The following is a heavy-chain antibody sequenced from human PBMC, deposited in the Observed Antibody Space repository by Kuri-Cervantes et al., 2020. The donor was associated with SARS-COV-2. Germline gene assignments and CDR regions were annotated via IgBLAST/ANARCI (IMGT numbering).Heavy chain of an antibody. CDR3: TRDIYYALLGYYYGMDV. Sequence: GGSLRLSCAASGFTFSTYAMTWVRQAPGKGLEWVGFIRSKAYGGTTEYAASVKGRFTISRDDSKSIAYLQMNSLKTEDTAVYYCTRDIYYALLGYYYGMDVWGQGTTVTVSS. V-gene: IGHV3-49*04. D-gene: IGHD3-10*01. CDR1: GFTFSTYA. CDR2: IRSKAYGGTT. J-gene: IGHJ6*02.